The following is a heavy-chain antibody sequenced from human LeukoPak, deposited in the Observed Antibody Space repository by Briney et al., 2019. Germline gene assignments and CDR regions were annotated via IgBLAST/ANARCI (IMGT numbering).Heavy chain of an antibody. CDR2: VYNRGTT. D-gene: IGHD1-26*01. CDR3: ARHRGGSYPFYYYYMDV. V-gene: IGHV4-59*01. Sequence: PSETLSLTCSVSGGSITSYYWSWIRQSPMKGLEWIGSVYNRGTTYYNPSLKSRVTISGDTSKNQLSLRMTYVTTADTAVYYCARHRGGSYPFYYYYMDVWGKGTTVTVSS. CDR1: GGSITSYY. J-gene: IGHJ6*03.